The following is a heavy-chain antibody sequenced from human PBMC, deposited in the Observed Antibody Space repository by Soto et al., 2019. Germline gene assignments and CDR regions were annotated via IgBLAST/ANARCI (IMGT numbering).Heavy chain of an antibody. CDR1: GFTFRSYG. CDR3: AKNEYSSSGGYGMDV. D-gene: IGHD6-6*01. Sequence: SLRLSCAVSGFTFRSYGMHWVRQAPGKGLEWVAVISYDGSNKYYADSVKGRFTISRDNSKNTLYLQMNSLRAEDTAVYYCAKNEYSSSGGYGMDVWGQGTTVTVSS. V-gene: IGHV3-30*18. CDR2: ISYDGSNK. J-gene: IGHJ6*02.